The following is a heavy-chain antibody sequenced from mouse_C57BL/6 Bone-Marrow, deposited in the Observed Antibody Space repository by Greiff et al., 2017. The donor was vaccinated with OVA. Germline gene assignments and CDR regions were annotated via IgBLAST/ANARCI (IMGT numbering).Heavy chain of an antibody. D-gene: IGHD2-5*01. CDR2: IYPRSGNT. J-gene: IGHJ2*01. CDR3: ARWGPYYSNYVDY. Sequence: VKLVESGAELARPGASVKLSCKASGYTFTSYGISWVKQRTGQGLEWIGEIYPRSGNTYYNEKFKGKATLTADKSSSTAYMELRSLTSEDSAVYFCARWGPYYSNYVDYWGQGTTLTVSS. V-gene: IGHV1-81*01. CDR1: GYTFTSYG.